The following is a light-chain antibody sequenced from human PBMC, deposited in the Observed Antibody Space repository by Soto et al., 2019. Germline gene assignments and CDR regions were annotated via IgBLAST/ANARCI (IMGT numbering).Light chain of an antibody. CDR3: CSYVTTPEI. V-gene: IGLV2-11*01. CDR2: DGT. J-gene: IGLJ1*01. Sequence: QSALAQPRSVSGSPGQLLTISCTGTSSDVDGYRYVSWYQQYPGKAPKLVIYDGTKRPSGVPDRFSGSNSGNTASLTISGLQAEDEADYYCCSYVTTPEIFGTGTKVTVL. CDR1: SSDVDGYRY.